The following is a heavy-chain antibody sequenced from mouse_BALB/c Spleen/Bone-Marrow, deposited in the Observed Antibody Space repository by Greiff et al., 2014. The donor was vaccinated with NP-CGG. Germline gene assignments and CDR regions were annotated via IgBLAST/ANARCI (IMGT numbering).Heavy chain of an antibody. CDR1: GYAFTGYF. D-gene: IGHD1-1*01. Sequence: EVQLEESGPELVKPGASVKISCKASGYAFTGYFMNWVKQSHGKSLEWIGRINPYNGGAFYNQKFKDKATLTVDKSSSTAHMELLSLTSEDAAVYYCGGVNDYGSNYVDYWGQGTSLTVSS. CDR3: GGVNDYGSNYVDY. J-gene: IGHJ2*02. V-gene: IGHV1-37*01. CDR2: INPYNGGA.